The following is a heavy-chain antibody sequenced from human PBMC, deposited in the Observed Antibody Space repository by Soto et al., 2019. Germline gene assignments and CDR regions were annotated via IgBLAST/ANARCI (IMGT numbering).Heavy chain of an antibody. J-gene: IGHJ4*02. CDR1: GDSVSSNSAA. CDR2: TYYRSKWYN. D-gene: IGHD2-2*01. CDR3: AYDSLYCISTSCYVVRLVY. V-gene: IGHV6-1*01. Sequence: PSQTLSLTCAISGDSVSSNSAAWNWIRQSPSRGLEWLGRTYYRSKWYNDYALSVKSRITINPDTSKNQFSLQLNSVTPEDTVVYFCAYDSLYCISTSCYVVRLVYWGQGTLVTVSS.